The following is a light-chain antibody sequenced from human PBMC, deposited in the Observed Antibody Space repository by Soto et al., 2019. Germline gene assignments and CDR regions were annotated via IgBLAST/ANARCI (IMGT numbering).Light chain of an antibody. CDR3: QQYNNWPPLT. CDR2: GAS. V-gene: IGKV3-15*01. J-gene: IGKJ4*01. CDR1: QSVSSN. Sequence: EIVMTQSPATLSVSPGERATLSCRASQSVSSNLSWYQQKPGQAPRLLIYGASTRATGIPARLRGSGSGTEFTLPISSLQSEDFAVYYCQQYNNWPPLTFGGGTKVEIK.